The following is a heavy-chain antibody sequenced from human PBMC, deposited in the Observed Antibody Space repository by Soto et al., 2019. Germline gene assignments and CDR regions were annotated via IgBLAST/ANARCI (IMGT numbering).Heavy chain of an antibody. J-gene: IGHJ5*02. Sequence: QVKLVQSGAEVKKPGASGKVSCKASGYTFTNSARHWLRQAPGLGLEWMGWIKGGKCNTEYSQKFQDRVTSTRDTSASTASRELTNLRFEETAVYYCARMVFGSGGWYDPWGQGTLVPVSS. V-gene: IGHV1-3*01. CDR1: GYTFTNSA. CDR2: IKGGKCNT. D-gene: IGHD3-10*01. CDR3: ARMVFGSGGWYDP.